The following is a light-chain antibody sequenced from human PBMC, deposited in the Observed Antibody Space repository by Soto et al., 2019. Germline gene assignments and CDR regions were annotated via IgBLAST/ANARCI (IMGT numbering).Light chain of an antibody. CDR3: MQGTHWPRT. J-gene: IGKJ1*01. V-gene: IGKV2-30*01. CDR2: KVS. Sequence: DVVMTQSPLSLPVTLGQPAPISCRSSQSLVYVDGDTYLNWFHQRPGQSPRRLIYKVSNRDSGVPARFSGSGSGADFTLKISRVEAEDVGIYYCMQGTHWPRTFGQGTKVEIK. CDR1: QSLVYVDGDTY.